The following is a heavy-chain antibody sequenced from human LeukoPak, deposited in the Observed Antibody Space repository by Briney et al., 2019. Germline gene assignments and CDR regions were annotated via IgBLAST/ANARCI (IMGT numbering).Heavy chain of an antibody. CDR3: ARDLASGSADYYFDY. CDR1: GFTFSSYA. V-gene: IGHV3-30*04. CDR2: ISTDGRDK. J-gene: IGHJ4*02. D-gene: IGHD5-12*01. Sequence: GGSLRLSCEASGFTFSSYAMNWVRQAPGKGLEWVTVISTDGRDKKYADSVKGRFTISRDNSKNTLYLQMNSLRPEDTAVYYCARDLASGSADYYFDYWGQGILVTVSS.